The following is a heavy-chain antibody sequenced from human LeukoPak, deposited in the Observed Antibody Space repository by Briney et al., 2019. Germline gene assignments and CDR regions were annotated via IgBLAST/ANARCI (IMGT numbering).Heavy chain of an antibody. CDR3: AKDAGLRMAFLLQYYYYGMDV. D-gene: IGHD5-24*01. V-gene: IGHV3-30*18. CDR1: GFTFSSYG. CDR2: ISYDGSNK. J-gene: IGHJ6*02. Sequence: GRPLRLSCAASGFTFSSYGMHWVRQAPGKGLEWVAVISYDGSNKYYADSVKGRFTISRDNSKNTLYLQMNSLRAEDTAVYYCAKDAGLRMAFLLQYYYYGMDVWGQGTTVTVSS.